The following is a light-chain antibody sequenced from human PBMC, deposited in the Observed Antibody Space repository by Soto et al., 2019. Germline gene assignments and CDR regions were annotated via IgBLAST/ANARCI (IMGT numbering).Light chain of an antibody. CDR2: AAS. CDR1: QTITSD. CDR3: QQTYSTPGWT. V-gene: IGKV1-39*01. Sequence: DIQITHSRSSLSASVGDRVTITCRSSQTITSDLNWYQQRPGKAPKLLIYAASNLQSGVPSRFSGSGSGTDFTFIISSLQPEDSATYYCQQTYSTPGWTLGQGTKVDIK. J-gene: IGKJ1*01.